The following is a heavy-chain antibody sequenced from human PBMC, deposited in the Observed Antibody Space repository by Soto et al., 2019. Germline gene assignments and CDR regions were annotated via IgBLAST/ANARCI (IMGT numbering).Heavy chain of an antibody. Sequence: PGWSLRLSCAASGFTFSRCAMGGVRQAPGKGLEWVSDIIDSGGSTYYADSVKGRFTISRDNSKSTLYLQMNSLRAEDTALYYCAKGRSYYYYYGVDVWGQGTTVTVSS. CDR1: GFTFSRCA. CDR3: AKGRSYYYYYGVDV. CDR2: IIDSGGST. J-gene: IGHJ6*02. V-gene: IGHV3-23*01.